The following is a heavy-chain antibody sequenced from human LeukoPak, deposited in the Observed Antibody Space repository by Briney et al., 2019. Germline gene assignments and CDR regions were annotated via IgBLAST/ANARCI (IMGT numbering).Heavy chain of an antibody. CDR3: ARHWGIGYYYDSSGYQDY. CDR1: GGSISSSSYY. D-gene: IGHD3-22*01. J-gene: IGHJ4*02. CDR2: IYYSGST. V-gene: IGHV4-39*01. Sequence: PSETLSLTCTVSGGSISSSSYYWGWIRQPPGKGLEWIGSIYYSGSTYYNPSLKSRVTISVDTSKNQFSLKLSSVTAADTAVYYCARHWGIGYYYDSSGYQDYWGQGTLVTVSS.